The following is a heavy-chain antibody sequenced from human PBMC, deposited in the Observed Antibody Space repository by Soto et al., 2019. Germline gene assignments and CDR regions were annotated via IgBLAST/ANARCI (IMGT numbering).Heavy chain of an antibody. V-gene: IGHV3-30-3*01. D-gene: IGHD3-10*01. J-gene: IGHJ3*01. CDR1: GFAFSGYA. Sequence: GGSLRLSCAASGFAFSGYAMHWVRQAPGKGLEWVAVISFDGSNKYYADSVKGRFTISRDNTKNTMYLQMNSLRAEDTAMYYCARAGSGHDAFDFWGQGTMVTVSS. CDR2: ISFDGSNK. CDR3: ARAGSGHDAFDF.